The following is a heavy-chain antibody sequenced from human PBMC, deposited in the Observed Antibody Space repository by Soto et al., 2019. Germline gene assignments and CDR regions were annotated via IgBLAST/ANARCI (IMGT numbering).Heavy chain of an antibody. V-gene: IGHV5-51*01. CDR1: GYTFTPHW. CDR2: IYPGDSDT. D-gene: IGHD6-13*01. CDR3: ARHGSSSFFYNY. Sequence: ESLKIPCKGSGYTFTPHWVNWVRQMPGKGLEWMGIIYPGDSDTKYSPSFQGQVTISADKSISTAYLQWSSLKASETAMYYCARHGSSSFFYNYWGQGTLVTVSS. J-gene: IGHJ4*02.